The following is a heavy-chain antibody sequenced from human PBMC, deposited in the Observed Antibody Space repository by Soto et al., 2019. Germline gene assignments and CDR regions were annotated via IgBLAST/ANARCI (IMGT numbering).Heavy chain of an antibody. CDR1: GFTFDDSD. CDR3: ANTSWDRRAFDI. CDR2: ISWNSGSI. D-gene: IGHD1-26*01. Sequence: GGSLRLSCAASGFTFDDSDMHWFRQAPGKGLEWVSGISWNSGSIGYADSVKGRFTISRDNAKNSLYLQMNSLRAEDTALSYCANTSWDRRAFDIWGEGSMVTVAS. J-gene: IGHJ3*02. V-gene: IGHV3-9*01.